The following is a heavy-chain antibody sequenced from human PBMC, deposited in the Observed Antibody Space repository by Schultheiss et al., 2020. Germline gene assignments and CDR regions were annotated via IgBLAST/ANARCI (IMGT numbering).Heavy chain of an antibody. CDR2: ISYDGSNK. Sequence: GSLRLSCAASGFTFSSYAMHWVRQAPGKGLEWVAVISYDGSNKYYADSVKGRFTISRDNSKNTLYLQMNSLRAEDTAVYYCAKGSGVAGTPRWFDPWGQGTLVTVSS. CDR1: GFTFSSYA. CDR3: AKGSGVAGTPRWFDP. D-gene: IGHD6-19*01. J-gene: IGHJ5*02. V-gene: IGHV3-30*04.